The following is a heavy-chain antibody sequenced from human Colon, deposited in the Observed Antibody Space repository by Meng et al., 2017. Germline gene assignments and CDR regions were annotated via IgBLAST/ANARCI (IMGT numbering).Heavy chain of an antibody. D-gene: IGHD4-17*01. CDR1: GYDFTNYG. V-gene: IGHV7-4-1*02. Sequence: QVQLVQSGSELKKPCASVKVSCKASGYDFTNYGMNLVRQAPGQGLEWIGWINTYTGNPAYAQGFTGRFVFSLDTSVSTAYLQISSLKAEDTAVYYCATAVTTVPFDYWGQGTLVTVSS. CDR2: INTYTGNP. J-gene: IGHJ4*02. CDR3: ATAVTTVPFDY.